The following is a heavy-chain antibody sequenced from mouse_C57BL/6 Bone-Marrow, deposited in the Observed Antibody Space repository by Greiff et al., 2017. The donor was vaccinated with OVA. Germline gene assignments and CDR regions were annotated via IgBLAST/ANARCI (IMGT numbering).Heavy chain of an antibody. V-gene: IGHV1-12*01. CDR3: ARVTGDYDDGTD. CDR2: IYPGNGDT. D-gene: IGHD2-4*01. J-gene: IGHJ2*01. Sequence: QVQLQQSGAELVRPGASVKMSCKASGYTFTSYNMHWVKQTPRQGLEWIGAIYPGNGDTSYNQQFKGKATLTVEKSSSTAYMQLSSLTSEDSAVYFCARVTGDYDDGTDWGQGTTLTVSS. CDR1: GYTFTSYN.